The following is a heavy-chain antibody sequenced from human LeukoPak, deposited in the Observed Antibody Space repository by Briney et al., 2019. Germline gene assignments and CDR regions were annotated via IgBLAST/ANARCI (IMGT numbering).Heavy chain of an antibody. V-gene: IGHV3-30-3*01. Sequence: GGSLRLSCAASGFPFSSYAMHWVRQAPGKGREWVALISYDGNNKYYADSVKGRFTISRDNSKNTLYLQMNSLRAEDTAVYYCARARYCSSISCREAFDIWGQGTMVTVSS. CDR2: ISYDGNNK. CDR3: ARARYCSSISCREAFDI. D-gene: IGHD2-2*01. J-gene: IGHJ3*02. CDR1: GFPFSSYA.